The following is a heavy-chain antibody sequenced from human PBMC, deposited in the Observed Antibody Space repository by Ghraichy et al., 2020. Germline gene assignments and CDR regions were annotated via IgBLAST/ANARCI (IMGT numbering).Heavy chain of an antibody. J-gene: IGHJ5*02. CDR2: MNPKSGNT. CDR3: ARDRAGSTVGGWFDP. D-gene: IGHD4-17*01. CDR1: GYTFTSFD. V-gene: IGHV1-8*01. Sequence: ASVKVSCKASGYTFTSFDINWVRQAPGQGLEWMGWMNPKSGNTGYAQKFQGRVTMTRNTSISTAYMELSSLRSEDTAVYYCARDRAGSTVGGWFDPWGQGTLVTVSS.